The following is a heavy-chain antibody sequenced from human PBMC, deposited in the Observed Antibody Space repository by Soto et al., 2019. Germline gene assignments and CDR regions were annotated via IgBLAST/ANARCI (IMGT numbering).Heavy chain of an antibody. CDR2: IGKSGSEI. CDR1: GFTFSDHY. J-gene: IGHJ4*02. Sequence: QVQLVESGGGLVRPGGSLRLTCAASGFTFSDHYMTWMRQAPGKGLEWVSFIGKSGSEIHYADSVEVRFTISRDDARNPMHLQMINVSAEDKAFYYCAREIGNRLPYGPVDYLGQGTLVTVSS. D-gene: IGHD4-17*01. CDR3: AREIGNRLPYGPVDY. V-gene: IGHV3-11*01.